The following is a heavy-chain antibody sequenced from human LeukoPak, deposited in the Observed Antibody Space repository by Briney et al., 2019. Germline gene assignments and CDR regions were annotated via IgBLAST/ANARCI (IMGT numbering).Heavy chain of an antibody. D-gene: IGHD6-6*01. CDR1: GGSFSGYY. J-gene: IGHJ6*02. CDR3: ARDRPNYGMDV. V-gene: IGHV4-59*01. Sequence: PSGTLSLTCAVSGGSFSGYYWSWIRQPPGKGLEWIGYIYYSGSTNYNPSLKSRVTISVDTSKNQFSLKLSSVTAADTAVYYCARDRPNYGMDVWGQGTTVTVSS. CDR2: IYYSGST.